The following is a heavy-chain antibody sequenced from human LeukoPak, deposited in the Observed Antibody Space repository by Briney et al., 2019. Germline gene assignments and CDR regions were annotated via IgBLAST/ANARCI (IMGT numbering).Heavy chain of an antibody. CDR1: GFRFSDYY. Sequence: PGGSLRLSCVASGFRFSDYYMNWIRQAPGKGLEWISYISYSGNTIYYGDSVKGRFTISRDNAKNSLYLQMNSLRAEDTAVYYCARGTMFPYYFDYWGQGTLVTVSS. CDR3: ARGTMFPYYFDY. J-gene: IGHJ4*02. CDR2: ISYSGNTI. V-gene: IGHV3-11*04. D-gene: IGHD3-10*02.